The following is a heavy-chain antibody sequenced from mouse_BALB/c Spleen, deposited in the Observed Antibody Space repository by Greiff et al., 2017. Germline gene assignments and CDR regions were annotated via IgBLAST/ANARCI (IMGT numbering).Heavy chain of an antibody. J-gene: IGHJ4*01. V-gene: IGHV5-17*02. Sequence: EVQRVESGGGLVQPGGSRKLSCAASGFTFSSFGMHWVRQAPEKGLEWVAYISSGSSTIYYADTVKGRFTISRDNPKNTLFLQMTSLRSEDTAMYYCARDWDTGYWGQGTSVTVSS. CDR3: ARDWDTGY. CDR2: ISSGSSTI. D-gene: IGHD4-1*01. CDR1: GFTFSSFG.